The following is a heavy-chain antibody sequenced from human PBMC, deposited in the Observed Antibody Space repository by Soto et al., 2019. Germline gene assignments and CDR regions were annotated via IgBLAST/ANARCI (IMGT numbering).Heavy chain of an antibody. Sequence: PGGSLRLSCAASGFTFSSYSMNWVRQAPGKGLEWVSSISSSSSYIYYADSVKGRFTISRDNAKNSLYLQMNSLRAEDTAVYYCARDNSGGWTPPGHYYYYGLDVWGQGTTVTVSS. D-gene: IGHD6-19*01. J-gene: IGHJ6*02. CDR1: GFTFSSYS. CDR2: ISSSSSYI. CDR3: ARDNSGGWTPPGHYYYYGLDV. V-gene: IGHV3-21*01.